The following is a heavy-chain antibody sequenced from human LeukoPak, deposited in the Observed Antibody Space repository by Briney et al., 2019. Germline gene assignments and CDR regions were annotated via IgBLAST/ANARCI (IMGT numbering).Heavy chain of an antibody. CDR3: SRRSGSYMRDY. Sequence: GASVTVSCQASGGTFSSYTIRWVRQASGHGLEWMGRIIPILGIANYAQKFQGRVTITADKSTSTAYMDRSSLRSEDTAVYYCSRRSGSYMRDYWGQGTLVTVSS. CDR2: IIPILGIA. CDR1: GGTFSSYT. J-gene: IGHJ4*02. D-gene: IGHD3-10*01. V-gene: IGHV1-69*02.